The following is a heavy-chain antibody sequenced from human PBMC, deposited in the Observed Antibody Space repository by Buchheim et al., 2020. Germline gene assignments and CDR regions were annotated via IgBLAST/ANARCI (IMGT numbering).Heavy chain of an antibody. J-gene: IGHJ6*03. V-gene: IGHV3-48*01. D-gene: IGHD2-2*02. CDR1: GFTFSSYS. CDR3: ARCSYCSSTSCYKGSPKSRHYCTGMDV. CDR2: ISSSSSTI. Sequence: EVQLVESGGGLVQPGGSLRLSCAASGFTFSSYSMNWVRQAPGKGLEWVSYISSSSSTIYYADSVKGRFTISRDNAKNSLYLKSNGLRAEDTAVYYCARCSYCSSTSCYKGSPKSRHYCTGMDVWGKGTT.